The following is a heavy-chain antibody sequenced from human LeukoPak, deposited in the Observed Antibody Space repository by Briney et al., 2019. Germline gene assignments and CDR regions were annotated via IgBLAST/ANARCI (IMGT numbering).Heavy chain of an antibody. V-gene: IGHV1-2*02. Sequence: ASVKVSCKASGYTFTGYYMHWVRQAPGQGLEWMGWINPNSGGTNYAQKFQGRVTMTRDTSISTAYMELSRLRSDDTAVYYCARGQNYYDSSGYYYEGDAFDIWGQGTMVTVSS. D-gene: IGHD3-22*01. CDR2: INPNSGGT. CDR1: GYTFTGYY. CDR3: ARGQNYYDSSGYYYEGDAFDI. J-gene: IGHJ3*02.